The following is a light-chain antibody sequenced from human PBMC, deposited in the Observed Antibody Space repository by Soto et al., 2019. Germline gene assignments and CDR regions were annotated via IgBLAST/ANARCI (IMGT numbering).Light chain of an antibody. J-gene: IGKJ3*01. Sequence: DIQMTQSPSSLSASVGDRVTITCRASQSISGHLNWYQHKPGKAPELLIYATSTLHIGVPSRFSGSGSGTDFSLTISSLQPEDFATYYCQQSYRSPRFTFGPGTKVDIK. CDR3: QQSYRSPRFT. CDR2: ATS. CDR1: QSISGH. V-gene: IGKV1-39*01.